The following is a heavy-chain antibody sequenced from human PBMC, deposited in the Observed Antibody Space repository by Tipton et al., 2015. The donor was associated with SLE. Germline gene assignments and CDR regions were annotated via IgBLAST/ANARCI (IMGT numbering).Heavy chain of an antibody. Sequence: TLSLTCTVSGGSISSGDYYWSWIRQPPGRGLEWIGYIYYSGSTYYNPSLKSRVTISVDKSKNQFSLKLSSVTAADTAVYYCARAEVGAPDYWGQGTLVTVSS. CDR3: ARAEVGAPDY. V-gene: IGHV4-30-4*01. D-gene: IGHD1-26*01. CDR2: IYYSGST. CDR1: GGSISSGDYY. J-gene: IGHJ4*02.